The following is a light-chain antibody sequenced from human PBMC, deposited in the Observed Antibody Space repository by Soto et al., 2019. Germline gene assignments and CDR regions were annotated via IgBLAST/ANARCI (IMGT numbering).Light chain of an antibody. V-gene: IGLV2-8*01. Sequence: PVRTHLLSASGAHRRALRIFCTETSSDVGGYNYVSWYQQHPGKAPKLMIYEVSKRPSGVPDRFSGSKSGNTASLTVSGLQAEDEADYYCSSYAGSNNYVFGTGTKVTVL. CDR1: SSDVGGYNY. CDR2: EVS. CDR3: SSYAGSNNYV. J-gene: IGLJ1*01.